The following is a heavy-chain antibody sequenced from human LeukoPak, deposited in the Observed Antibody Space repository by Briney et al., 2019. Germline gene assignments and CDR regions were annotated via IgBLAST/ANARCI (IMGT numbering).Heavy chain of an antibody. D-gene: IGHD3-22*01. J-gene: IGHJ4*02. CDR3: AKNYYDYTGPYSWVFDY. V-gene: IGHV3-23*01. CDR2: ILASGGTT. CDR1: GFTFTNFA. Sequence: SGGSLRLSCPASGFTFTNFAMSWVRQAPGKGLEWVSGILASGGTTYYADSVKGRFTSSRDNSKNTLYLQMSSLRAEDPAIYYCAKNYYDYTGPYSWVFDYWGQGTLVTVSS.